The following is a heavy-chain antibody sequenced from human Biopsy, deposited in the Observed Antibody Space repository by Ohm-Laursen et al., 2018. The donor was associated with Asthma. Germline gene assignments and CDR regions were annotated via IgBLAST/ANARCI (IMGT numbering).Heavy chain of an antibody. CDR3: ARGDSSNWPHYYFDY. V-gene: IGHV3-53*01. Sequence: SLRLSCSASGFTVSTNGMSWVRQPPGKGLEWVSVIYSGGGTYYADSVQGRFTISRDYSKNTLYLQMHSLRAEDTAVYYCARGDSSNWPHYYFDYWGQGTLVTVSS. J-gene: IGHJ4*02. CDR1: GFTVSTNG. D-gene: IGHD3-22*01. CDR2: IYSGGGT.